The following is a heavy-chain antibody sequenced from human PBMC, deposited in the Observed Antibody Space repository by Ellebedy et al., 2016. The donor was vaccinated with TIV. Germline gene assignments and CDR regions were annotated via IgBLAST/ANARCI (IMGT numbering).Heavy chain of an antibody. V-gene: IGHV1-46*01. J-gene: IGHJ4*02. D-gene: IGHD3-22*01. CDR2: INPSGGST. CDR1: GYTFTSYY. Sequence: AASVKVSCKASGYTFTSYYMHWARQAPGQGLEWMGIINPSGGSTSYAQKFQGRVTMTRDTSTSTVYMELNSLRAEDTAVYYCARGVYDSSDYYPFDYWGQGTLVTVSS. CDR3: ARGVYDSSDYYPFDY.